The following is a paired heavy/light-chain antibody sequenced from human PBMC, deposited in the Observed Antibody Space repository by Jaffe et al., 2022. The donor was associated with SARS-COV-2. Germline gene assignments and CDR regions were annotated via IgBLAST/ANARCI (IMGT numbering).Light chain of an antibody. Sequence: DIQMTQSPSTLSASVGDRVTITCRASLTINSRLAWYQQKPGKAPNLLIYKASTLKSGVPSRFSGSGSGTQFTLTISSLQPDDFSTYYCQQYDEYPLTFGGGTKVEIK. V-gene: IGKV1-5*03. CDR1: LTINSR. J-gene: IGKJ4*01. CDR3: QQYDEYPLT. CDR2: KAS.
Heavy chain of an antibody. CDR1: GFTFSDHY. CDR2: IRIKARSYST. D-gene: IGHD4-17*01. Sequence: EVQLVESGGGLVQPGGSLRLSCAASGFTFSDHYMDWVRQAPGKGLEWVGRIRIKARSYSTEYAASVKDRFTISRDDSERSLYLQMNSLKVEDTAVYFCARGANGDYSGYYYGLDVWGQGTTVTVCS. J-gene: IGHJ6*02. CDR3: ARGANGDYSGYYYGLDV. V-gene: IGHV3-72*01.